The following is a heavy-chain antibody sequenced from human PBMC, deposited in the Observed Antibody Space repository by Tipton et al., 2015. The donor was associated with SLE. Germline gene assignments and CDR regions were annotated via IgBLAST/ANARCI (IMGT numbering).Heavy chain of an antibody. CDR2: IYYSGST. CDR1: GGSFSGYY. D-gene: IGHD5-24*01. J-gene: IGHJ2*01. Sequence: TLSLTCAVYGGSFSGYYWSWIRQPPGKGLEWIGSIYYSGSTNYNPSLKSRVTISVDTSKNQFSLKLSSVTAADTAVYYCARVRDGYNAWYFDLWGRGTLVTVSS. V-gene: IGHV4-59*01. CDR3: ARVRDGYNAWYFDL.